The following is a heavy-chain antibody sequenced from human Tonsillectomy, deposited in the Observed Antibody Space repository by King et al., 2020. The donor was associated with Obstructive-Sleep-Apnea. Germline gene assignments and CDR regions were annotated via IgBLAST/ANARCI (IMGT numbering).Heavy chain of an antibody. CDR2: ISTTGTYT. Sequence: VQLVESGGGLVKPGGSLRLSCGASGFIFNDHYMAWVRQAPGKGLEWLSYISTTGTYTNYADSVKGRFTISRDNAKDSLYLQMNSLRVEDTAVYFCARVPSRSWYDFDYYYGVDVWGQGTTVTVSS. V-gene: IGHV3-11*05. J-gene: IGHJ6*02. CDR3: ARVPSRSWYDFDYYYGVDV. D-gene: IGHD3/OR15-3a*01. CDR1: GFIFNDHY.